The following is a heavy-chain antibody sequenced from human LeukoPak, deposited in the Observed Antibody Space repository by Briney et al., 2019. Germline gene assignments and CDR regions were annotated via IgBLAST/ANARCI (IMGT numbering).Heavy chain of an antibody. J-gene: IGHJ3*02. CDR2: ISGSGTRT. CDR3: VRNGGGGMGASDI. Sequence: QTGGSLRLSCAASGFTFSSYAMSWVRQAPGKGLEWVSGISGSGTRTYYADSVKGRFTVSRDNSKNTLYVQMNSLRAEDTAVYYCVRNGGGGMGASDIWGQGTMVTVSS. CDR1: GFTFSSYA. D-gene: IGHD3-10*01. V-gene: IGHV3-23*01.